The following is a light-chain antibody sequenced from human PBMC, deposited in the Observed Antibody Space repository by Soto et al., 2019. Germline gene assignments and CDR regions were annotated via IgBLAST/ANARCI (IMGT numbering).Light chain of an antibody. CDR1: SSDVGGYNY. V-gene: IGLV2-14*01. Sequence: QSALTQPASVSGSPGQSITISCTGTSSDVGGYNYVSWYQQHPGKAPKVMIYDVSNRPSGVSNRFSGSKSGNTASLTISGLQAEDEADYYCSSYRSSSTLDVFGSGTTVTVL. CDR3: SSYRSSSTLDV. CDR2: DVS. J-gene: IGLJ1*01.